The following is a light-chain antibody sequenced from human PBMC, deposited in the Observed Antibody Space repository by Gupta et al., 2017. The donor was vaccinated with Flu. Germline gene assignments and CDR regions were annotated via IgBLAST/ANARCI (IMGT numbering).Light chain of an antibody. J-gene: IGKJ4*01. V-gene: IGKV1-39*01. Sequence: DIQMTQSPSSLSASVGDRVTITCRASQSISTYLTWYQVNPGKAPKVLIYAASSLQSGVPSRFSGSGSGTDFTLTIKSLQPEDFASYFCQQSDSIPFTFGGGTKVEIK. CDR2: AAS. CDR1: QSISTY. CDR3: QQSDSIPFT.